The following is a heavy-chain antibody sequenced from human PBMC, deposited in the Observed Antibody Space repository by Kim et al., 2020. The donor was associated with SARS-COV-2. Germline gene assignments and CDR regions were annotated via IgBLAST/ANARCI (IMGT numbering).Heavy chain of an antibody. CDR2: INPSGGST. CDR3: ARDIVVVPAAGAFDI. CDR1: GYTFTSYY. V-gene: IGHV1-46*01. Sequence: ASVKVSCKASGYTFTSYYMHWVRQAPGQGLEWMGIINPSGGSTSYAQKFQGRVTMTRDTSTSTVYMELSSLRSEDTAVYYRARDIVVVPAAGAFDIWGQGTMVTVSS. J-gene: IGHJ3*02. D-gene: IGHD2-2*01.